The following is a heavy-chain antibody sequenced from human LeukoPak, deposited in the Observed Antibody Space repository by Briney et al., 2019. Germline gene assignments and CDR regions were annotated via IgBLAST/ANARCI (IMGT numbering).Heavy chain of an antibody. J-gene: IGHJ4*02. CDR1: GGSFSGYY. CDR3: ATTYSTCSGGSCYFGDY. D-gene: IGHD2-15*01. CDR2: INHSGST. V-gene: IGHV4-34*01. Sequence: SETLSLTCAVYGGSFSGYYWSWIRQSPGKGLEWIGEINHSGSTNYNPSLKSRVTISVDTSKNQFSLKLSSVTAADTAVYYCATTYSTCSGGSCYFGDYWGQGTLVTVSS.